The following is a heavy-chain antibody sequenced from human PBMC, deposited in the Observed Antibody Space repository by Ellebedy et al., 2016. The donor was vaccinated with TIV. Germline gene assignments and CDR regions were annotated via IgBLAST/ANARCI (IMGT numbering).Heavy chain of an antibody. D-gene: IGHD6-19*01. J-gene: IGHJ6*02. V-gene: IGHV3-30*19. CDR2: ISYDGSYK. CDR1: GFTFSSYG. CDR3: ARGLLVYSSGWPLDLDV. Sequence: GESLKISXAASGFTFSSYGMHWVRQAPGKGLEWVAVISYDGSYKYYADSVKGRFIISRDNSKSTLYLQMNSMRAEDTAVHYCARGLLVYSSGWPLDLDVWGQGTTVTVSS.